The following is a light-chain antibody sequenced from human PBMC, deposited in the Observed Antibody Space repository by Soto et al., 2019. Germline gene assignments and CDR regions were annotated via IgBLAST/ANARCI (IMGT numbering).Light chain of an antibody. Sequence: AVLMSQSAASLSASPGDRVTITCRASQGISSYLAWYQQKPGKAPKLLIYAASTLQSGVPSRFSGSGSGTDFTLTISSLQPEDFATYYCQPSYRTPQWTFGQRTKV. J-gene: IGKJ1*01. V-gene: IGKV1-8*01. CDR2: AAS. CDR1: QGISSY. CDR3: QPSYRTPQWT.